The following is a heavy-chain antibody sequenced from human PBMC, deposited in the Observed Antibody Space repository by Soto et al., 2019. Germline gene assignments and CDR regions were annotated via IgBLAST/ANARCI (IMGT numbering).Heavy chain of an antibody. D-gene: IGHD5-12*01. CDR1: GGSFSGYY. CDR3: ARGSLRRIAHNWFDP. CDR2: INHSGST. Sequence: SETLSLTCAVYGGSFSGYYWSWIRQPPGKGLEWIGEINHSGSTNYNPSLKSRVTIPVDTSKNQFSLKLSSVTAADTAVYYCARGSLRRIAHNWFDPWGQGTLVTVSS. V-gene: IGHV4-34*01. J-gene: IGHJ5*02.